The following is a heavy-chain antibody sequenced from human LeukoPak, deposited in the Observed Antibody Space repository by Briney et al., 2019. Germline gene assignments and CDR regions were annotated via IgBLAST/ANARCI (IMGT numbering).Heavy chain of an antibody. CDR1: GGSFSDYY. J-gene: IGHJ3*02. CDR3: ARWRYSSGWSLGQLLAFDI. Sequence: PSETLSLTCAVYGGSFSDYYWSWLRQPPGKGLEWIGEINHSGSTNYNPSLKSRVATSVDTSKNQFSLKLNSVTAADTAVYYCARWRYSSGWSLGQLLAFDIWGQGTMVTVSS. CDR2: INHSGST. D-gene: IGHD6-19*01. V-gene: IGHV4-34*01.